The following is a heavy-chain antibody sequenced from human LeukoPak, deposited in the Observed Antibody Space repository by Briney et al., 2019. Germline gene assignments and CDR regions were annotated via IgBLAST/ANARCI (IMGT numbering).Heavy chain of an antibody. CDR3: AGRNPATDFDWLLSYYYYYYMDV. D-gene: IGHD3-9*01. Sequence: SETLSLTCTVSGGSISSYYWSWIRQPPGKGLEWIGYIYYSGRTNYNPSLKSRVTISVDPSKNQFSLKLSSVTAADTAVYYCAGRNPATDFDWLLSYYYYYYMDVWGKGATVTISS. V-gene: IGHV4-59*08. CDR1: GGSISSYY. J-gene: IGHJ6*03. CDR2: IYYSGRT.